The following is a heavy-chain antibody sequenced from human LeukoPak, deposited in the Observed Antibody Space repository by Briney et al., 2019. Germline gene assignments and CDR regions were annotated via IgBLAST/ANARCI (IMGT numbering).Heavy chain of an antibody. D-gene: IGHD2-21*01. CDR3: ARPARGYSRDY. CDR2: ISTGGNTV. V-gene: IGHV3-48*03. Sequence: GGSLRLSCAASGFTFSDSEMNWVRQAPGKGLEWVSYISTGGNTVYYADSVKGRFTISRDNAKNSLYLQVNSLSAEDTAVYYCARPARGYSRDYWGQGTLVTVSS. CDR1: GFTFSDSE. J-gene: IGHJ4*02.